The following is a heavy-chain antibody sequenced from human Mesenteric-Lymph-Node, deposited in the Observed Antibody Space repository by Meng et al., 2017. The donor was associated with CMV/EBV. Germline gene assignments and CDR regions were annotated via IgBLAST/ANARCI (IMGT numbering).Heavy chain of an antibody. CDR2: ISGSGGTI. V-gene: IGHV3-23*01. D-gene: IGHD1-26*01. J-gene: IGHJ5*02. CDR1: GFTFSSYA. CDR3: AKDRPVSYTGSPGEGWFDP. Sequence: GGSLRLSCAASGFTFSSYAMSWVRQAPGKGLEWVSTISGSGGTIYYADSVKGRFTISRDNSKNTLYLQMNSLRAEDTALYYCAKDRPVSYTGSPGEGWFDPWGQGTLVTVSS.